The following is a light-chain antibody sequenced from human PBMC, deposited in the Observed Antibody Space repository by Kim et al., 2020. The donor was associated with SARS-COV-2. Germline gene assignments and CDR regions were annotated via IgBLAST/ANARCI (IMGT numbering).Light chain of an antibody. CDR2: GAS. Sequence: EFVLTQSPGTLSLSPGERATLSCRASQSVRNNYLAWHQQKPGQSPRLLIYGASTRATGVPDRFSGSGSGTDFTLTNSSLEPEDFAVYYSQQYGPLPPYTFGQGTKLEMK. J-gene: IGKJ2*01. CDR1: QSVRNNY. CDR3: QQYGPLPPYT. V-gene: IGKV3-20*01.